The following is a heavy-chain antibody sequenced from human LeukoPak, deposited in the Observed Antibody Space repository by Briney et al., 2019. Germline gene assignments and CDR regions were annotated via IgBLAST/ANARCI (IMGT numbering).Heavy chain of an antibody. V-gene: IGHV4-4*07. CDR3: VRETTRYFDY. J-gene: IGHJ4*02. CDR1: GGSITSYY. CDR2: IQTSGST. Sequence: PSHTLSLPQTVSGGSITSYYWSWMRQPAGRGLEWIGRIQTSGSTNYSPSLKSRVTMSIDTSKTQFSLNLSSVTAADTAVYYCVRETTRYFDYWGQGTLVTVSS. D-gene: IGHD1-1*01.